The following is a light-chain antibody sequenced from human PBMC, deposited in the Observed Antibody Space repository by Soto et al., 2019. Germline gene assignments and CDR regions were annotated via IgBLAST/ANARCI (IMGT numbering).Light chain of an antibody. Sequence: QSALTQPASVSGSPGQSIAISCTGTRSDVGAYNYVSWYQQHPGNAPKLMISEVTNRPSGVSDRFSGSKSGNTASLTISGLQYEDEADYYCRSFTSRFTFVFGTGTKLTVL. J-gene: IGLJ1*01. CDR1: RSDVGAYNY. CDR3: RSFTSRFTFV. V-gene: IGLV2-14*01. CDR2: EVT.